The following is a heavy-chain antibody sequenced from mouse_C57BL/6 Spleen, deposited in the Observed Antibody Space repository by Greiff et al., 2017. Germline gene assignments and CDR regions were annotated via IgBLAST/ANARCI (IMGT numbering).Heavy chain of an antibody. Sequence: QVQLQQPGAELVMPGASVKLSCKASGYTFTSYWMHWVKQRPGQGLEWIGYINPSSGSTKYNQKFKDKATLTADKSSSTAYMQLSSLTYEDSAVYYCAKKDYFDYWGQGTTLTVSS. CDR3: AKKDYFDY. CDR1: GYTFTSYW. CDR2: INPSSGST. J-gene: IGHJ2*01. V-gene: IGHV1-7*01.